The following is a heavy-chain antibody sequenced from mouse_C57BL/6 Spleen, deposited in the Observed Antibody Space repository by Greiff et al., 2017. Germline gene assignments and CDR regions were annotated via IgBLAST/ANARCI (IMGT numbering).Heavy chain of an antibody. CDR1: GFTFSDYG. CDR3: ARGYGSSTWFAY. V-gene: IGHV5-17*01. D-gene: IGHD1-1*01. Sequence: EVMLVESGGGLVKPGGSLKLSCAASGFTFSDYGMHWVRQAPEKGLEWVAYISSGSSTIYYADTVKGRFIISTDNAKNTLFLQMTSLRSEDTSMYYCARGYGSSTWFAYWGQGTLVTVSA. CDR2: ISSGSSTI. J-gene: IGHJ3*01.